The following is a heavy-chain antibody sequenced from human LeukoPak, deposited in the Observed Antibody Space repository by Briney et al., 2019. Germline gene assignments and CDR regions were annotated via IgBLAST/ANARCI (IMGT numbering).Heavy chain of an antibody. Sequence: PGGSLRLSCAASGFTFSSYSMNWVRQAPGKGLEWVSYISSSSSTIYYADSVKGRFTISRDNAKNSLYLQMNSLRAEDTAVYYCARDWISRVWDAFDIWGQGTMVTVSS. CDR1: GFTFSSYS. CDR3: ARDWISRVWDAFDI. V-gene: IGHV3-48*04. CDR2: ISSSSSTI. D-gene: IGHD2-2*03. J-gene: IGHJ3*02.